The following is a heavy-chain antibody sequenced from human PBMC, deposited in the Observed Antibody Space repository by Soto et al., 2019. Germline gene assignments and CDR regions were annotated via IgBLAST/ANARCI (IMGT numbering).Heavy chain of an antibody. CDR2: IYYSGNT. D-gene: IGHD6-6*01. V-gene: IGHV4-39*01. J-gene: IGHJ5*02. CDR1: GGSISSSSYY. Sequence: SETLSLTCTVSGGSISSSSYYLGWIRQPPGKGLEWIGSIYYSGNTYDNPSLKSRVPTSVDTSKNQFSLKLSSVTAADTAVYYCARRSSSSLGSLFDPWGRGILVTVSS. CDR3: ARRSSSSLGSLFDP.